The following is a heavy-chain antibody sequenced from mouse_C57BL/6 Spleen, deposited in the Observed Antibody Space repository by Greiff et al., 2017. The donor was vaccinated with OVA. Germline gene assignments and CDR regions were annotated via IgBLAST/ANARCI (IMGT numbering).Heavy chain of an antibody. CDR1: GYTFTDYE. Sequence: QVQLKESGAELVRPGASVTLSCKASGYTFTDYEMHWVKQTPVHGLEWIGAIDPETGGTAYNQKFKGKAILTADKSSSTAYMELRSLTSEDSAVYYCTRHYDCVSAYWGQGTLVTVSA. D-gene: IGHD2-4*01. J-gene: IGHJ3*01. CDR3: TRHYDCVSAY. CDR2: IDPETGGT. V-gene: IGHV1-15*01.